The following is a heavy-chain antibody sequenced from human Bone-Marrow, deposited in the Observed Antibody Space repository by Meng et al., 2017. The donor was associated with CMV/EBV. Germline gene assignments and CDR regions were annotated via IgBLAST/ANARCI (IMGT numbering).Heavy chain of an antibody. J-gene: IGHJ6*02. Sequence: TCAASGFTFSSYSMNWVRQTPGKGLEWMGIIYPGDSDTRYSPSFQGQVTISADKSISTAYLQWSSLKASDTAMYYCARSGNTNYAYYYYGMDVWGQGTTVTVSS. V-gene: IGHV5-51*01. CDR2: IYPGDSDT. CDR3: ARSGNTNYAYYYYGMDV. CDR1: GFTFSSYS. D-gene: IGHD4-11*01.